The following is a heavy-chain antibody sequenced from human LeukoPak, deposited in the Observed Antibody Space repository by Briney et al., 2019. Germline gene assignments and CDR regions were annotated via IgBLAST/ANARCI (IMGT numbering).Heavy chain of an antibody. J-gene: IGHJ5*01. CDR3: ARLGGGFGELDIWFDP. Sequence: GEALKISCKCSGYSFTNYWIAWVRQMPGKGLEWMGVIYPGHSDTRYNPPFQAQVTISADKSNSTAYLQWSSLKASDTAMYYCARLGGGFGELDIWFDPWGQGTLVTVSS. CDR1: GYSFTNYW. D-gene: IGHD3-10*01. V-gene: IGHV5-51*01. CDR2: IYPGHSDT.